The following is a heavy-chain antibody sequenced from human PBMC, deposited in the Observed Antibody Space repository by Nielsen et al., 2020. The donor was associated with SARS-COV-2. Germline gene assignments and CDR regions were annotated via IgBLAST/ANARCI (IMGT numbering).Heavy chain of an antibody. CDR1: AFTFSTYW. CDR2: INSDGSST. J-gene: IGHJ4*02. D-gene: IGHD1-26*01. V-gene: IGHV3-74*01. Sequence: GGSLRLSCAASAFTFSTYWMHWVRQAPGKGLVWVSRINSDGSSTSYADSVKGRFTISRDNAKNTLYLQMDNLRAEDTALYYCVKGSGSARPYYFDSWGQGTLVTVSS. CDR3: VKGSGSARPYYFDS.